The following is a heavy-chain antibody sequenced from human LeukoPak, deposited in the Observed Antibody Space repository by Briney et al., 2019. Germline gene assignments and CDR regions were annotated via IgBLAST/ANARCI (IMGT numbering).Heavy chain of an antibody. CDR2: IYYSGST. D-gene: IGHD3-22*01. Sequence: PSETLSLTCTVSGGSVRSSSYFWAWIRQSPGEGLEWIATIYYSGSTYYNPSLKSRVTISVDTSKNQFSLKLSSVTAADTAVYYCALSFIVVAFDAFDIWGQGTMVTVSS. V-gene: IGHV4-39*01. CDR3: ALSFIVVAFDAFDI. CDR1: GGSVRSSSYF. J-gene: IGHJ3*02.